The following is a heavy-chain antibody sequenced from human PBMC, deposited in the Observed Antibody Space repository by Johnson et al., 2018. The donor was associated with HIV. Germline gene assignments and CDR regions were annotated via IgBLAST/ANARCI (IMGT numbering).Heavy chain of an antibody. CDR2: ISYDGSNK. Sequence: QVQLVESGGGVVQPGRSLRLSCAASGFTFSSYGMHWVRQAPGKGLEWVAVISYDGSNKYYADSVKGRFTISRDNSKNTLYLQMNSLRAEDTAVYYCAKGGLDCSSTSWPHVGPGIAAASVDAFDIWGQGTMVTVSS. J-gene: IGHJ3*02. CDR3: AKGGLDCSSTSWPHVGPGIAAASVDAFDI. CDR1: GFTFSSYG. D-gene: IGHD2-2*01. V-gene: IGHV3-30*18.